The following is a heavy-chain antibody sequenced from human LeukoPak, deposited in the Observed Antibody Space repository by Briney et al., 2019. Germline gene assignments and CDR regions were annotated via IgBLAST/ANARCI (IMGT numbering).Heavy chain of an antibody. V-gene: IGHV1-46*01. Sequence: EASVKVSCKASGYTFTGYYIHWVRQAPGQGLEWMGVINPSGGSTTYAEKFQGRVTMTRDTSTSTVYMDLNSLTSEDTAVYYCAGWGIVAASFDYWGQGTLVTVSS. D-gene: IGHD6-13*01. CDR1: GYTFTGYY. J-gene: IGHJ4*02. CDR3: AGWGIVAASFDY. CDR2: INPSGGST.